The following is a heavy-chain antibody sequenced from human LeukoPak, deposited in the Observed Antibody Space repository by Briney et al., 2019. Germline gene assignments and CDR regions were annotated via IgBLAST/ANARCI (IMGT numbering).Heavy chain of an antibody. J-gene: IGHJ4*02. CDR3: AKEEGGYSYGYYVY. V-gene: IGHV3-23*01. CDR2: ISGSGGST. D-gene: IGHD5-18*01. CDR1: GFTFSSYA. Sequence: PGGSLRPSCAASGFTFSSYAMSWVRQAPGRGLEWVSAISGSGGSTYYADSVKGRFTISRDNSKNTLYLQMNSLRAEDTAVYYCAKEEGGYSYGYYVYWGQGTLVTVSS.